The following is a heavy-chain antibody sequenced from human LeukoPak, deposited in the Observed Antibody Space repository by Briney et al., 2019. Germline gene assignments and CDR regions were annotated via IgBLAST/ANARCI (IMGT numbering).Heavy chain of an antibody. D-gene: IGHD3-10*01. V-gene: IGHV4-61*01. Sequence: SETLSLTCTVSGGSVSSGNYYWSWIRQPPGKGLEWIGYISYSGSTNYNPSLKSRVTISVDTSKNRFSLRLSSVTAADTAVYYCASHNYGSGSYSFFDRWGQGTPVTVSS. J-gene: IGHJ4*02. CDR3: ASHNYGSGSYSFFDR. CDR1: GGSVSSGNYY. CDR2: ISYSGST.